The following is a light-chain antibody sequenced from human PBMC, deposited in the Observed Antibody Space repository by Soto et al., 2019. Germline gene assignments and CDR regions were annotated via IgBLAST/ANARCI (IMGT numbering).Light chain of an antibody. V-gene: IGKV3-11*01. CDR2: DAS. J-gene: IGKJ5*01. Sequence: EIVLTQSPVTLSLSPGERATLSCRASQSVSSYLAWYQQKPGQAPRLLIYDASNRATGIPARFSGGGSGTDFTLTIDNLEPEDFAIYYCQQRSKWPPSTFGQGTRLEIK. CDR1: QSVSSY. CDR3: QQRSKWPPST.